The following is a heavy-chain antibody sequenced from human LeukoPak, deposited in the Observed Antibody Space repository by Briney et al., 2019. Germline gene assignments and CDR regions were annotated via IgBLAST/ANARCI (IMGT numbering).Heavy chain of an antibody. V-gene: IGHV3-33*01. CDR1: GFTFSVYG. J-gene: IGHJ4*02. CDR3: ARASSPFAY. Sequence: GGSLRLSCAASGFTFSVYGMHWGRQAPGKGLEWVGVIWNDGSNKYYADSVKGRFTISRDNSKNTLYLQMNSLRAEDTAVYSCARASSPFAYWGQGTLVTVSS. CDR2: IWNDGSNK.